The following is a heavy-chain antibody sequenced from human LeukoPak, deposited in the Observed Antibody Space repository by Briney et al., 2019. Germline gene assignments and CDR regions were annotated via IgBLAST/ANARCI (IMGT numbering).Heavy chain of an antibody. V-gene: IGHV4-61*02. Sequence: PSQTLSLTCTVSGGSIISGSYYWSWIRQPAGKGLEWIGRISSSGNTSYNPSLKSRVTISIDTSKNQFSLKLSSVTAADTAVYYCARSPSAGWFDPWGQGTLVTVSS. CDR3: ARSPSAGWFDP. CDR2: ISSSGNT. J-gene: IGHJ5*02. CDR1: GGSIISGSYY.